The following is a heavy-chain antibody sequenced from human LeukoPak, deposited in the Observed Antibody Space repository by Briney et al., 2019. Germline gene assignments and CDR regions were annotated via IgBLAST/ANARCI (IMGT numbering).Heavy chain of an antibody. D-gene: IGHD2-15*01. CDR2: ISISSNYI. Sequence: GGSLRLSCVASGFIFSTYSMNWVRQAPGKGLEWVSCISISSNYIYYPDSVKGRFTISRDNARNSLYLQMNSLRAEDTAVYYCARDGGGGLDYWGQGTLVTVSS. J-gene: IGHJ4*02. V-gene: IGHV3-21*01. CDR1: GFIFSTYS. CDR3: ARDGGGGLDY.